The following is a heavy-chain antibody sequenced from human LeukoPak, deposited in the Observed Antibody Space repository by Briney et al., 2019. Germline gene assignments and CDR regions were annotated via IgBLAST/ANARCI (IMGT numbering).Heavy chain of an antibody. J-gene: IGHJ4*02. V-gene: IGHV4-31*03. Sequence: PSETLSLTCTVSGASISSGDYYWSWIRQHPGKGLEWIGYIYYSGSTYYNPSLKSRVTISVDTSKNQFSLKLSSVTAADTAVYYCARYYGPAYYFDYWGQGTLVTVSS. CDR2: IYYSGST. CDR3: ARYYGPAYYFDY. D-gene: IGHD4-17*01. CDR1: GASISSGDYY.